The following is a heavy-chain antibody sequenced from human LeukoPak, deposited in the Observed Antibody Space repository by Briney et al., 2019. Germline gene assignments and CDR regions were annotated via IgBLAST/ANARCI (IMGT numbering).Heavy chain of an antibody. D-gene: IGHD5-18*01. CDR2: ISYDGSNK. V-gene: IGHV3-30-3*01. CDR1: GFTFSSYA. Sequence: GRSLRLSGAASGFTFSSYAMHWVRQAPGKGLEWVAVISYDGSNKYYADSVKGRFTISRDNSKNTLYLQMNSLRAEDTAVYYCASGYGVWGAFDIWGQGTMVTVSS. CDR3: ASGYGVWGAFDI. J-gene: IGHJ3*02.